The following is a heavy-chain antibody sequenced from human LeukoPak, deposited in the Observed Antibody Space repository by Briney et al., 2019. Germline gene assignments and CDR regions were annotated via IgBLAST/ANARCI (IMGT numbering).Heavy chain of an antibody. CDR1: GYTFTSYG. CDR2: ISAYNGNT. CDR3: ASSSYEDYGDYYYYGMDV. J-gene: IGHJ6*02. Sequence: ASVKVSCKASGYTFTSYGISWVRQAPGQGLEWMGWISAYNGNTNYAQKLQGRVTMTTDTSTSTAYMELRSLRSDDTAVYYCASSSYEDYGDYYYYGMDVWGQGTTVTVSS. V-gene: IGHV1-18*01. D-gene: IGHD4-17*01.